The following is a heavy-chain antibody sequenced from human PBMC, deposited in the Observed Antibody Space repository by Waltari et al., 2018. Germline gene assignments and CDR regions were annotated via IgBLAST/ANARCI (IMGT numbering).Heavy chain of an antibody. CDR3: TGGHHDY. CDR1: GFDFSNSD. Sequence: EVQLVESGGDLVQPGGPLRLSCAASGFDFSNSDMNWVRQAPGKGLEWYSYISGRTGVKDHADSVKGRFTNSRDIAKNSVQLQMNSLRAEDTALYYGTGGHHDYWGQGTLVTVSS. J-gene: IGHJ4*02. V-gene: IGHV3-48*01. CDR2: ISGRTGVK.